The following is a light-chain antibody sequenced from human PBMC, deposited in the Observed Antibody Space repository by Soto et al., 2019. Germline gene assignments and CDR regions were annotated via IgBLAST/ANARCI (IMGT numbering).Light chain of an antibody. CDR1: QSVGNN. Sequence: EIVMTQSPATLSVSPGERATLSYRASQSVGNNLAWYQRKPGQAPRLLIYGASARATGIPARFSGSGSGTEFTLTISSLQSEDFAIYYCQHYNNWPRTFGQGTKLEIK. CDR2: GAS. J-gene: IGKJ2*01. V-gene: IGKV3-15*01. CDR3: QHYNNWPRT.